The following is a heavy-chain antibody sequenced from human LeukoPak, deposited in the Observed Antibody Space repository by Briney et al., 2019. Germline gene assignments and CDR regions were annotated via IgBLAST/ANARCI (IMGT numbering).Heavy chain of an antibody. D-gene: IGHD3-22*01. J-gene: IGHJ4*02. CDR2: INHSGST. Sequence: SETLSHTCAVYGGSFSGYYWSWIRQPPGKGLEWIGEINHSGSTNYNPSLKSRVTISVDTSKNQFSLKLSSVTAADTAVYYCARGYRGYYPRPYFDYWGQGTLVTVSS. CDR3: ARGYRGYYPRPYFDY. V-gene: IGHV4-34*01. CDR1: GGSFSGYY.